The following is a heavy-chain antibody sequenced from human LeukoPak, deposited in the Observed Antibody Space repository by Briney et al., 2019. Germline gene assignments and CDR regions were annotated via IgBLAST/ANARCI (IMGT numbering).Heavy chain of an antibody. CDR1: GFTFSNYG. CDR3: AKDNDFWSGYYTD. V-gene: IGHV3-30*02. D-gene: IGHD3-3*01. Sequence: PGGSLRLSCAASGFTFSNYGMHWVRQAPGKGLEWVAFIRYDGSNKYYADSVKGRFTISRDNSKNTLYLQMNSLRAEDTAVYYCAKDNDFWSGYYTDWGQGTLVTVSS. J-gene: IGHJ4*02. CDR2: IRYDGSNK.